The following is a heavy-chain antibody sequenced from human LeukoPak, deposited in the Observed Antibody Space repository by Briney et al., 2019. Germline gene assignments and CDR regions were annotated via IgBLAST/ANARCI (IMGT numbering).Heavy chain of an antibody. CDR1: GGSISSSSYY. V-gene: IGHV4-39*01. Sequence: SETVSLTCSVSGGSISSSSYYWGWIRQPPGKGLEWIGSIYYSGSTYYNPSLKSRVTISVDTSKNQFSLKLSSVTAADTAVYYCARSSGYSSSGGLNWFDTWGQGTLVTVSS. CDR2: IYYSGST. J-gene: IGHJ5*02. CDR3: ARSSGYSSSGGLNWFDT. D-gene: IGHD6-13*01.